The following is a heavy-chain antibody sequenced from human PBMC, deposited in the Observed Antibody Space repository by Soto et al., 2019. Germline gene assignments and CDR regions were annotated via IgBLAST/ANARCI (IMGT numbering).Heavy chain of an antibody. D-gene: IGHD2-15*01. J-gene: IGHJ3*02. CDR1: GFIFGNYM. CDR2: IRDGGEST. CDR3: APHVHCSGGSCHYDAFDI. V-gene: IGHV3-23*01. Sequence: EVQLLESGGGLVQPGESLRLSCAFSGFIFGNYMMTWVRQAPGKGLEWVSTIRDGGESTYYADSVKGRFTISRDNSKNTLNLQIDSLGVEDTSVYYCAPHVHCSGGSCHYDAFDIRGQGTMVTVSS.